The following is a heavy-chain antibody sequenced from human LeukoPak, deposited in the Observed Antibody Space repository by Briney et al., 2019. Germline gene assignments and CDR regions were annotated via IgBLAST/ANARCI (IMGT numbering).Heavy chain of an antibody. V-gene: IGHV1-8*03. CDR2: MNPKSGNT. Sequence: ASVKVSCKASGYTFTAYDINWVRQATGQGLEWMGWMNPKSGNTGYAQRFQGRVTFTMNISITTAYMEMNSQTSEDTAVYYCARPYCSSTSCSRWLDPWGQGTLVTVSS. J-gene: IGHJ5*02. CDR3: ARPYCSSTSCSRWLDP. D-gene: IGHD2-2*01. CDR1: GYTFTAYD.